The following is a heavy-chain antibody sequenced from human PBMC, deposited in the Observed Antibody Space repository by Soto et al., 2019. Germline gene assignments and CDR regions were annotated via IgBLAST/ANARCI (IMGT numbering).Heavy chain of an antibody. CDR2: ISAYNGNT. J-gene: IGHJ6*02. V-gene: IGHV1-18*01. CDR3: ARDLGYCSSTSCHAAYGMDV. D-gene: IGHD2-2*01. Sequence: QVQLVQSGAEVKKPGASVKVSCKASGYTFTSYGIRWVRQAPGQGLEWMGWISAYNGNTNYAQKLQGRVTMTTDTSTSTDDMELRSMRSEDTAVYYFARDLGYCSSTSCHAAYGMDVWGQGTTVTVSS. CDR1: GYTFTSYG.